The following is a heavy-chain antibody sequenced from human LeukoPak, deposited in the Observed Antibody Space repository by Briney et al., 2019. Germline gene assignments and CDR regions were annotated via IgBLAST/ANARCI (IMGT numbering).Heavy chain of an antibody. CDR2: INHSGST. Sequence: SETLSLTCAVYGVSFSGYYWSWIRQPPGKGLEWVGEINHSGSTNYNPSLKSRVTISVDTSKNQFSLKLSSVTAADTAVYYCARGRARRYYYDRSGYYFDYWGQGTLVTVSS. D-gene: IGHD3-22*01. CDR1: GVSFSGYY. V-gene: IGHV4-34*01. CDR3: ARGRARRYYYDRSGYYFDY. J-gene: IGHJ4*01.